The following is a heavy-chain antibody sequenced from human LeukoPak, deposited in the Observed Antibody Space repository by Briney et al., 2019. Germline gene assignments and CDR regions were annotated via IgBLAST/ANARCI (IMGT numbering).Heavy chain of an antibody. CDR1: GGSISSGGYY. CDR2: IYHSGST. J-gene: IGHJ6*03. V-gene: IGHV4-30-2*01. Sequence: SETLSLTCTVSGGSISSGGYYWSWTRQPPGKGLEWIGYIYHSGSTYYNPSLKSRVTISVDRSKNQFSLKLSSVTAADTAVYYCAGGRGVTYYYYMDVWGKGTTVTVSS. D-gene: IGHD3-10*01. CDR3: AGGRGVTYYYYMDV.